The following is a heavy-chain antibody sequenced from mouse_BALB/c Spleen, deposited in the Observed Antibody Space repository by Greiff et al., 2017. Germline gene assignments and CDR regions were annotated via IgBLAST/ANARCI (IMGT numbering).Heavy chain of an antibody. Sequence: EVQVVESGPSLVKPSQTLSLTCSVTGDSITSGYWNWIRKFPGNKLEYMGYISYCGSTYYNPSLKSRISITRDTSKNQYYLQLNSVTTEDTATYYCARSITAVGGYFDVWGAGTTVTVSS. CDR2: ISYCGST. CDR3: ARSITAVGGYFDV. CDR1: GDSITSGY. V-gene: IGHV3-8*02. D-gene: IGHD1-1*01. J-gene: IGHJ1*01.